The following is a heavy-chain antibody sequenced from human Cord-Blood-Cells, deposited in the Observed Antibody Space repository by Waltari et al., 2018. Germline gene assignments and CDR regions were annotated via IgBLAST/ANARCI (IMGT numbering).Heavy chain of an antibody. CDR2: ISYDGSNK. D-gene: IGHD6-19*01. CDR3: ARPWRGIAVAGQGDAFDI. Sequence: QVQLVESGGGVVQPGRSLRLSCAASGFTFSSYAMHWVRTAPGKGLEWVAVISYDGSNKYYADSVKGRFTISRDNSKNTLYLQMNSLRAEDTAVYYCARPWRGIAVAGQGDAFDIWGQGTMVTVSS. V-gene: IGHV3-30-3*01. J-gene: IGHJ3*02. CDR1: GFTFSSYA.